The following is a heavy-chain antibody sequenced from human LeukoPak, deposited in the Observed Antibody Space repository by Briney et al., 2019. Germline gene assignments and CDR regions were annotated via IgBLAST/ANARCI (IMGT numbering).Heavy chain of an antibody. CDR1: GDSVSSNSAA. Sequence: SQTLSLTCAISGDSVSSNSAAWNWIRQSPSRGLEWLGRTYYRSKWYNDYAVSVKSRITINPDTSKNQFSLQLNSVTPEDTAVYYCARAGDSSGWEETSNFDYWGQGTLVTVSS. D-gene: IGHD6-19*01. CDR3: ARAGDSSGWEETSNFDY. J-gene: IGHJ4*02. CDR2: TYYRSKWYN. V-gene: IGHV6-1*01.